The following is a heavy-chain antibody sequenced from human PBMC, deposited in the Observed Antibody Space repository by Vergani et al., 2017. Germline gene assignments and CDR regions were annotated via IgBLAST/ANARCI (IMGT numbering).Heavy chain of an antibody. V-gene: IGHV3-7*01. CDR2: IKQDGSEK. CDR3: AREEGKQGWHIVVVTGGGWFDP. CDR1: GFTFSSYW. J-gene: IGHJ5*02. D-gene: IGHD2-21*02. Sequence: EVQLVESGGGLVQPGGSLRLSCAASGFTFSSYWMSWVRQAPGKGLEWVANIKQDGSEKYYVDSVKGRFTISRDNAKNSLYLQMNSLRAEDTAVYYCAREEGKQGWHIVVVTGGGWFDPWGQGTLVTVSS.